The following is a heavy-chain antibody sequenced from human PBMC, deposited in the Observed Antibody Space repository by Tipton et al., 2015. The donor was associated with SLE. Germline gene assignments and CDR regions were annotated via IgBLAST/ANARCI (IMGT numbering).Heavy chain of an antibody. V-gene: IGHV4-4*02. CDR3: ARGTFEDYGGNSVLDF. CDR2: IYHRGNT. CDR1: GDSISNGDW. D-gene: IGHD4-23*01. Sequence: SLRLSCAVSGDSISNGDWWSWVRQPPGKGLEYIGEIYHRGNTNDNPSLKSRVTISIDTSKNHFSLKLTSVTAADTAVYYCARGTFEDYGGNSVLDFWGQGTLVTVSS. J-gene: IGHJ4*02.